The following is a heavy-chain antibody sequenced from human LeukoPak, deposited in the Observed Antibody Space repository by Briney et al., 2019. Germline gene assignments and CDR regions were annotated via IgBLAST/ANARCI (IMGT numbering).Heavy chain of an antibody. Sequence: GGSLRLSCAASGFTFSSYSMNWVRQAPGKGLEWVSSISSSSSYIYYADSVKGRFTISRDNAKNSLYLQMNSLRAEDTAVYYCARDKGGHEPIDYCGQGTLVTVSS. V-gene: IGHV3-21*01. J-gene: IGHJ4*02. D-gene: IGHD5-12*01. CDR2: ISSSSSYI. CDR3: ARDKGGHEPIDY. CDR1: GFTFSSYS.